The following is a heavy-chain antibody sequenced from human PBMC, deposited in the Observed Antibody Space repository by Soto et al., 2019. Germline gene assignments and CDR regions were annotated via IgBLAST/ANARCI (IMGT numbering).Heavy chain of an antibody. D-gene: IGHD3-22*01. J-gene: IGHJ5*02. CDR3: ARGFYDSNAYYPSYNWFDP. V-gene: IGHV3-48*01. Sequence: EVQLVESGGGLVQPGGSLRLSCAASGFTFSSSGMNWVRQAPGKGLEWVSYISSSSSAIYFADSVKGRFTISRDNAKNSLYLPMNSLRAADTAVYYWARGFYDSNAYYPSYNWFDPWGQGTLVTVSS. CDR1: GFTFSSSG. CDR2: ISSSSSAI.